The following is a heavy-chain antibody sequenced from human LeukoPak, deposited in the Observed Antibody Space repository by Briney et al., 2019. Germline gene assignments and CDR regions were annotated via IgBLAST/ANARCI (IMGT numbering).Heavy chain of an antibody. CDR3: AGGFWSGYSTDFDY. Sequence: SGGSLRLSCAASGFTFSSYEMNWVRQAPGKGLEWVSHISSSGSTIYYADSVKGRFTISRDNAKNSLYLQMNSLRAEDTAVYYCAGGFWSGYSTDFDYWGQGTLVTVSS. V-gene: IGHV3-48*03. D-gene: IGHD3-3*01. CDR2: ISSSGSTI. J-gene: IGHJ4*02. CDR1: GFTFSSYE.